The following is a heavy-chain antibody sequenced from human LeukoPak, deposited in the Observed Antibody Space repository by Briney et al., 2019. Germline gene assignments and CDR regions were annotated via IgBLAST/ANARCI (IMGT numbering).Heavy chain of an antibody. CDR3: ARRRYYDSSPSGFFDWFDP. J-gene: IGHJ5*02. CDR2: IYYSGST. V-gene: IGHV4-39*01. CDR1: GGSTSSYY. D-gene: IGHD3-22*01. Sequence: SETLSLTCTVSGGSTSSYYWSWIRQPPGKGLEWIGSIYYSGSTYYNPSLKSRVTISVDTSKNQFSLKLSSVTAADTAVYYCARRRYYDSSPSGFFDWFDPWGQGTLVTVSS.